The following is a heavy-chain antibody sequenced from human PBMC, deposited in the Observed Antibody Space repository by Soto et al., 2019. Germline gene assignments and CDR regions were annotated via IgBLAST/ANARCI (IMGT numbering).Heavy chain of an antibody. V-gene: IGHV3-15*07. CDR2: TKSKGYGGTP. Sequence: GGSLRLSCAASGFTFSTAWINWVRQAPGKGLEWVGRTKSKGYGGTPDFAAPVNGRFAISRDDSSSMVYLQMNSLKTEDTAVYYCTRSPYVMDVWGQGTTVTVSS. CDR1: GFTFSTAW. J-gene: IGHJ6*02. CDR3: TRSPYVMDV.